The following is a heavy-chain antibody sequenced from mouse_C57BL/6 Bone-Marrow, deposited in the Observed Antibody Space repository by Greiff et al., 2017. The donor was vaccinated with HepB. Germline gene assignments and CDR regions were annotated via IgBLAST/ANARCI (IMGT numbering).Heavy chain of an antibody. V-gene: IGHV5-4*01. CDR3: AIDYYYGSTYYYAMDY. Sequence: EVQLVESGGGLVKPGGSLKLSCAASGFTFSSYAMSWVRQTPEKRLEWVATISDGGSYTYYPDNVKGRFTISSDNAKNNLYLQMSQLKSEDTAMYYCAIDYYYGSTYYYAMDYWGQGTSVTVSS. J-gene: IGHJ4*01. D-gene: IGHD1-1*01. CDR1: GFTFSSYA. CDR2: ISDGGSYT.